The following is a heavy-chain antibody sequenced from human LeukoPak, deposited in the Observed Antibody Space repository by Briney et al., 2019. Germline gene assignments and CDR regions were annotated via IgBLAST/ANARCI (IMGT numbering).Heavy chain of an antibody. CDR3: ARGGRFSYGSLDY. Sequence: PGGSLRLSCAASGFTFSSYWMHWVRQAPGKGLVWVSHINNGESSTTYADSVRGRFTISRDNAKNTLYLQMNSLRAEDTAVYYCARGGRFSYGSLDYWGQGTLVTVSS. CDR1: GFTFSSYW. CDR2: INNGESST. J-gene: IGHJ4*01. V-gene: IGHV3-74*01. D-gene: IGHD5-18*01.